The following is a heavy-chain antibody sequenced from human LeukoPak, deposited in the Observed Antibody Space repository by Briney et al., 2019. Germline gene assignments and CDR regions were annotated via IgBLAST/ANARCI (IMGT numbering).Heavy chain of an antibody. D-gene: IGHD6-13*01. V-gene: IGHV4-4*02. J-gene: IGHJ4*02. CDR1: GGSISSSNW. Sequence: PSGTLSLTCAVSGGSISSSNWWSWVRQPPGKGLEWIGEIYHSGSTNYNPSLKSRVTISVGKSKNQFSLKLSSVTAADTAVYYCARDSSSWYKYFDYWGQGTLVTVSS. CDR2: IYHSGST. CDR3: ARDSSSWYKYFDY.